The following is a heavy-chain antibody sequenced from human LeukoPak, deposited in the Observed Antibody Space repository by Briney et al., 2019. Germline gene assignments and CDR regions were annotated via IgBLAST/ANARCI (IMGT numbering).Heavy chain of an antibody. V-gene: IGHV3-23*01. Sequence: GGSLRLSCEASGFTFSRCGMSWVRQAPGKGLEWVSAIRGSGGSTYYADSVKGRFTISRDNAKNSLYLQMNSPRAEDTAVYYCARDHYSNSPDNWFDPWGQGTLVTVSS. CDR3: ARDHYSNSPDNWFDP. J-gene: IGHJ5*02. CDR2: IRGSGGST. CDR1: GFTFSRCG. D-gene: IGHD4-11*01.